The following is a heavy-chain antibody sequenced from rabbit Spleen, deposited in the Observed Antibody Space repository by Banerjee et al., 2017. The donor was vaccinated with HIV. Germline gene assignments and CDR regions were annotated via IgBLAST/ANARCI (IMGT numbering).Heavy chain of an antibody. CDR3: ARDTGSSFSTYSMDL. CDR1: GFDFSNYNF. J-gene: IGHJ6*01. Sequence: QEQLKESGGGLVQPGGSLKLSCTASGFDFSNYNFMCWVRQAPGKGLEWIACIDTGSRDFTYYASWAKGRFTISKTSSTTVTLQMTSLTVADTATYFCARDTGSSFSTYSMDLWGPGTLVTVS. D-gene: IGHD8-1*01. CDR2: IDTGSRDFT. V-gene: IGHV1S45*01.